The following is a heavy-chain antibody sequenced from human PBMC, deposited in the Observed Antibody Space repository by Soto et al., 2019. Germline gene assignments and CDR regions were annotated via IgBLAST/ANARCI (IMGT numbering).Heavy chain of an antibody. CDR2: ISSDGSNK. CDR1: AFSLSTYA. J-gene: IGHJ4*02. Sequence: QVQLVESGGGVVQPGRSLRLSCAASAFSLSTYAMHWVRQAPGKGLEWVAVISSDGSNKYSADSVKGRFTISRDNSKNTLYLQMHSLRAEDTAVYYCARDRYCGGDCYSDYFDYWGQGTLVTVSS. D-gene: IGHD2-21*02. CDR3: ARDRYCGGDCYSDYFDY. V-gene: IGHV3-30-3*01.